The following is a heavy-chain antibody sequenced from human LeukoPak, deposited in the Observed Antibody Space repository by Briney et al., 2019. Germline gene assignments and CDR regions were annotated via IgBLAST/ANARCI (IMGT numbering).Heavy chain of an antibody. V-gene: IGHV4-31*03. Sequence: PSETLSLTCTVSGGSISSGGYYWSWIRQHPGKGLEWIGYIYYSGSTYYNPSLKSRVTITVDTSKNQFSLKLSSVTAADTAVYYCARGGYYDSSGYYYGWFDPRGQGTLVTVSS. J-gene: IGHJ5*02. CDR3: ARGGYYDSSGYYYGWFDP. D-gene: IGHD3-22*01. CDR1: GGSISSGGYY. CDR2: IYYSGST.